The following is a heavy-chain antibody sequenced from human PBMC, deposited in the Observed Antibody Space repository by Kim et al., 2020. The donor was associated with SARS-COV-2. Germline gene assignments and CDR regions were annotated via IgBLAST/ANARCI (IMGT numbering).Heavy chain of an antibody. CDR3: ARGPNYSPFDY. Sequence: IYNADTVRGQFTTPRANDKNSLYLQMKSLRAEDTAVYYCARGPNYSPFDYWGQGTLVTVSS. V-gene: IGHV3-48*03. D-gene: IGHD4-4*01. CDR2: I. J-gene: IGHJ4*02.